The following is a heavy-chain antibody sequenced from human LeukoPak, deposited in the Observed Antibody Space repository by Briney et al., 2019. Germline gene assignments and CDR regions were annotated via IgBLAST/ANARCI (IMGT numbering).Heavy chain of an antibody. CDR2: IYHSGST. CDR1: GGSISSSNW. D-gene: IGHD3-3*01. V-gene: IGHV4-4*02. Sequence: PSGTLSLTCAVSGGSISSSNWWSWVRQPPGKGLEWIGEIYHSGSTNYNPSLKSRVTIPVDKSKNQFSLKLSSVTAADTAVYYCARVVDTIFGVVIPPYFDYWGQGTLVTVSS. J-gene: IGHJ4*02. CDR3: ARVVDTIFGVVIPPYFDY.